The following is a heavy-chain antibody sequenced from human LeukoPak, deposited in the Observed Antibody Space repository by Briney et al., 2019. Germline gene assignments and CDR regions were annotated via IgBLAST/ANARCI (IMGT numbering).Heavy chain of an antibody. Sequence: ASVKVSCKASEYTFTTYYMHWVRQAPGQGLEWMGWINPNSGGTNYAQKFQGWVTMTRDTSISTAYMELSRLRSDDTAVYYCARGSLPPPQRYWYFDLWGRGTLVTVSS. CDR1: EYTFTTYY. J-gene: IGHJ2*01. CDR3: ARGSLPPPQRYWYFDL. CDR2: INPNSGGT. V-gene: IGHV1-2*04. D-gene: IGHD1-1*01.